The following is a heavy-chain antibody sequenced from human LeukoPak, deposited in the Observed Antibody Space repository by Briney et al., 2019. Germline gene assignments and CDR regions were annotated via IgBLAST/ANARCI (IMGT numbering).Heavy chain of an antibody. Sequence: PSETLSLTCTVSGGSISSGGYYWSWIRQPPGKGLEWIGYIYHSGSTYYNPSLKSRVTISVDRSKNQFSLKLSSVTAADTAVYYCARDSDENAIFGAFDIWGQGTMVTVSS. D-gene: IGHD3-3*01. CDR3: ARDSDENAIFGAFDI. J-gene: IGHJ3*02. CDR1: GGSISSGGYY. V-gene: IGHV4-30-2*01. CDR2: IYHSGST.